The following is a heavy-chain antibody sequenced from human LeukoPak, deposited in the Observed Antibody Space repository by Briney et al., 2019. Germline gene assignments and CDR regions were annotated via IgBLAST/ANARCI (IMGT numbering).Heavy chain of an antibody. CDR2: IYYSGST. Sequence: SETLSLTCTVSGGSISNYYWSWIRQPPGKGLEWIGYIYYSGSTNYNPSLKSRVTISVDTSKNQFSLKLSSVTAADTAVYYCARSIVGATFNYYYYYMDVWGKGTTVTVSS. CDR1: GGSISNYY. CDR3: ARSIVGATFNYYYYYMDV. V-gene: IGHV4-59*01. J-gene: IGHJ6*03. D-gene: IGHD1-26*01.